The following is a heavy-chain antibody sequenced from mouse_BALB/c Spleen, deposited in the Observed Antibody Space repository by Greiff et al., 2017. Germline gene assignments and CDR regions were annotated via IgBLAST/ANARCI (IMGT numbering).Heavy chain of an antibody. CDR1: GYAFTNYL. Sequence: QVQLQQSGAELVRPGTSVKVSCKASGYAFTNYLIEWVKQRPGQGLEWIGVINPGSGGTNYNEKFKGKATLTADKSSSTAYMQLSSLTSDDSAVYFCARSGGEMDYWGQGTSVTVSS. CDR3: ARSGGEMDY. J-gene: IGHJ4*01. D-gene: IGHD3-2*02. V-gene: IGHV1-54*01. CDR2: INPGSGGT.